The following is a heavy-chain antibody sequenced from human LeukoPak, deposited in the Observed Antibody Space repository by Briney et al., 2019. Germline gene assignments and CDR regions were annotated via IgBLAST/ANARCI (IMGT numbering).Heavy chain of an antibody. Sequence: SETLSLTCAVYGGSFSGYYWSWIRQPPGKGLEWIGEINHSGSTNYNPSLKSRVTISVDTSKNQFSLKLSSVTAADTAVYYCARDRPTGGVCYYYYYMDVWGKGTTVTVSS. J-gene: IGHJ6*03. CDR1: GGSFSGYY. CDR3: ARDRPTGGVCYYYYYMDV. CDR2: INHSGST. V-gene: IGHV4-34*01. D-gene: IGHD2-8*02.